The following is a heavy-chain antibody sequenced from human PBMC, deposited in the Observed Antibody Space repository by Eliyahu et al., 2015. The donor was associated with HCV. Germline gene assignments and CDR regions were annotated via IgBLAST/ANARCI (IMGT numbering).Heavy chain of an antibody. Sequence: QVELKQWGAGPVKPSETLSLTCAVYGGSLSGYYWTWIRQPPGKGLEWIGQINDRGTIAYNPSLKSRVTISKNTSKKQFSLKLSSVTGADTTVYYCARLSVVKASTGGWFDPWGQGTLVTVSS. J-gene: IGHJ5*02. CDR2: INDRGTI. V-gene: IGHV4-34*01. CDR3: ARLSVVKASTGGWFDP. CDR1: GGSLSGYY. D-gene: IGHD2-15*01.